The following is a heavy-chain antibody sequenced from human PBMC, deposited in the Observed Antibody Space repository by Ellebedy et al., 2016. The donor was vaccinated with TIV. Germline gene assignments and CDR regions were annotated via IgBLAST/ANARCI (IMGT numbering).Heavy chain of an antibody. D-gene: IGHD5/OR15-5a*01. V-gene: IGHV1-69*02. CDR3: ARSLSLRPDFDY. J-gene: IGHJ4*02. CDR2: LIPILGIT. Sequence: AASVKVSCKASGGTFTSCTINWVRQAPGQGLEWMGRLIPILGITNYAGKFQGRVSISADKSTSTVYMELSSLTSEDTAMYYCARSLSLRPDFDYWGQGVLVTVSS. CDR1: GGTFTSCT.